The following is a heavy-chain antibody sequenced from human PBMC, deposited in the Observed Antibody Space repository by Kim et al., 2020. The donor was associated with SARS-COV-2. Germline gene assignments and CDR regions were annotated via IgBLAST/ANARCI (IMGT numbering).Heavy chain of an antibody. J-gene: IGHJ3*02. Sequence: SVKVSCKASGGTFSSYAISWVRQAPGQGLEWMGGIIPIFGTANYAQKFQGRVTITADESTSTAYMELSSLRSEDTAVYYCASPQGGSSITFGGVIARGDAFDIWGQGTMVTVSS. CDR2: IIPIFGTA. CDR3: ASPQGGSSITFGGVIARGDAFDI. V-gene: IGHV1-69*13. CDR1: GGTFSSYA. D-gene: IGHD3-16*02.